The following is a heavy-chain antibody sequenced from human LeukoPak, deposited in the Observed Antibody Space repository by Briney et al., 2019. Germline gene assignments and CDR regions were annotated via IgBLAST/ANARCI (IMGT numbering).Heavy chain of an antibody. D-gene: IGHD2-15*01. CDR1: GFTFSSYS. CDR3: ARALLQRRDY. V-gene: IGHV3-21*01. Sequence: PGGSLRLSCAASGFTFSSYSMNWVRQAPGKGLEWVSSISSSSSYIYYADSVKGRFTISRDNAKNSLYLQMNSLSAEDTAVYYCARALLQRRDYWGQGTLVTVSS. J-gene: IGHJ4*02. CDR2: ISSSSSYI.